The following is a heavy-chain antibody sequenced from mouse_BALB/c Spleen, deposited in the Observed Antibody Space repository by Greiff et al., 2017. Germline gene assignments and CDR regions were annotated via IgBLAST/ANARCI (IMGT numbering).Heavy chain of an antibody. D-gene: IGHD1-1*01. V-gene: IGHV1-9*01. CDR1: GYTFSSYW. CDR2: ILPGSGST. J-gene: IGHJ2*01. Sequence: QVHVKQSGAELMKPGASVKISCKATGYTFSSYWIEWVKQRPGHGLEWIGEILPGSGSTNYNEKFKGKATFTADTSSNTAYMQLSSLTSEDSAVYYCARNYGSSYFDYWGQGTTLTVSS. CDR3: ARNYGSSYFDY.